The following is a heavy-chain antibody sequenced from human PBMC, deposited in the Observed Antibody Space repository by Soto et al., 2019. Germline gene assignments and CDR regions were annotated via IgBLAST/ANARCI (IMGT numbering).Heavy chain of an antibody. J-gene: IGHJ6*03. CDR2: ISGSGGST. CDR3: ATRNTGDIVVVPAAIYYYYMDV. V-gene: IGHV3-23*01. D-gene: IGHD2-2*01. CDR1: GFTFSNYA. Sequence: GGSLRLSCAASGFTFSNYAMSWVRQAPGKGLEWVSAISGSGGSTYYADSVKGRFTISRDNSKNTLYLQMNSLRAEDTAVYYCATRNTGDIVVVPAAIYYYYMDVWGKGTTVTVSS.